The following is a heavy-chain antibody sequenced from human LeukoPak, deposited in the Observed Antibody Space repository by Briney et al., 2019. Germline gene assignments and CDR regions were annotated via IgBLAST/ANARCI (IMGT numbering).Heavy chain of an antibody. CDR2: TFHSGST. J-gene: IGHJ3*02. CDR3: ARDQGSGSYGDAFDI. Sequence: SETLSLTCAVSGGSITNSNWWNWVRQPPGKGLEWIGETFHSGSTNYNSSLKSRVAISVDKSKNQFPLELSSVTAADTAVYYCARDQGSGSYGDAFDIWGQGTMVTVSS. V-gene: IGHV4-4*02. D-gene: IGHD1-26*01. CDR1: GGSITNSNW.